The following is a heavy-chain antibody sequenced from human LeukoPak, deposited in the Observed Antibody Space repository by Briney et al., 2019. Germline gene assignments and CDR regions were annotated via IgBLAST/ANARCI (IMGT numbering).Heavy chain of an antibody. J-gene: IGHJ3*02. CDR2: LSSSCSYI. CDR1: GFTFRSYS. D-gene: IGHD3-10*01. CDR3: ARDGVLWFGGEGAFDI. V-gene: IGHV3-21*01. Sequence: GGSLRLSCAASGFTFRSYSMNWVRQAPGKGLEWVSSLSSSCSYIYYADSVKGRFTISRDNAKNSLYLQMNSLRAEDTAVYYCARDGVLWFGGEGAFDIWGQGTMVTASS.